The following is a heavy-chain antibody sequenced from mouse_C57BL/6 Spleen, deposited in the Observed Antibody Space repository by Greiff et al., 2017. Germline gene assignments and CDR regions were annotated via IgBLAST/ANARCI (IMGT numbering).Heavy chain of an antibody. J-gene: IGHJ4*01. CDR3: ARASDYDYDERVYYAMDY. CDR1: GYTFTSYG. V-gene: IGHV1-81*01. Sequence: VQLQQSGAELARPGASVKLSCKASGYTFTSYGISWVKQRTGQGLEWIGELYPRSGNTYYNEKFKGKATLTADKSSSTAYMELRSLTSEDSAVYFCARASDYDYDERVYYAMDYWGQGTSVTVSS. D-gene: IGHD2-4*01. CDR2: LYPRSGNT.